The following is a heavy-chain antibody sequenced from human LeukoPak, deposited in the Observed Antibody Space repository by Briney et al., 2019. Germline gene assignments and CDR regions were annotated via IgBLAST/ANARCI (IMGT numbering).Heavy chain of an antibody. J-gene: IGHJ3*02. CDR2: ISYDGSNK. D-gene: IGHD2-15*01. CDR1: GFTFSSYG. CDR3: AREPAVVVAATPDAFDI. V-gene: IGHV3-30*03. Sequence: PGGSLRLSCAASGFTFSSYGMHWVRQAPGKGLEWVAVISYDGSNKYYADSVKGRFTISRDNSKNTLYLQMNSLRAEDTAVYYCAREPAVVVAATPDAFDIWGQGTMVTVSS.